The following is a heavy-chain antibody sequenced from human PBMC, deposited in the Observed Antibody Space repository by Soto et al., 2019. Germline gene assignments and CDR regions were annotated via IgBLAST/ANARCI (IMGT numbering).Heavy chain of an antibody. D-gene: IGHD3-3*01. J-gene: IGHJ6*02. CDR1: GFTFSSYA. CDR3: ASLRFLEWSLYGMDV. Sequence: GGSLRLSCAASGFTFSSYAMHWVRQAPGKGLEWVAVISYDGSNKYYADSVKGRFTISRDNSKNTLYLQMNSLRAEDTAVYYCASLRFLEWSLYGMDVWGQGTTVTVSS. V-gene: IGHV3-30-3*01. CDR2: ISYDGSNK.